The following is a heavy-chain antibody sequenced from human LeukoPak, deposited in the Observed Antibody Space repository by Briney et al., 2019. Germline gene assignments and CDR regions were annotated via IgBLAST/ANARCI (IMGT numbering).Heavy chain of an antibody. CDR2: ISGSGGST. D-gene: IGHD2-2*01. Sequence: PGGSLRLSCAAFGFTLSSYAMSWVRQAPGKGLEWVSAISGSGGSTYYADSVKDRFTISRDNSKNTLYLQMNSLRAEDTAVYYCAKGVVVPAASDYWGQGTLVTVSS. V-gene: IGHV3-23*01. CDR3: AKGVVVPAASDY. CDR1: GFTLSSYA. J-gene: IGHJ4*02.